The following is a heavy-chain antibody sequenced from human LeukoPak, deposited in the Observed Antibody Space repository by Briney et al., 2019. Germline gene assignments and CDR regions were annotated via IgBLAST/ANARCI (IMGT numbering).Heavy chain of an antibody. CDR2: INPNSGGT. D-gene: IGHD6-19*01. CDR1: GYTFTGYY. Sequence: ASVKVSCKASGYTFTGYYMHWVRQAPGQGLEWMGWINPNSGGTKYAQKFQGRVTMTRDTSISTAHMELSRLTSDDTAVYYCASGGERYSSGWYGDYWGQGTLVTVSS. V-gene: IGHV1-2*02. CDR3: ASGGERYSSGWYGDY. J-gene: IGHJ4*02.